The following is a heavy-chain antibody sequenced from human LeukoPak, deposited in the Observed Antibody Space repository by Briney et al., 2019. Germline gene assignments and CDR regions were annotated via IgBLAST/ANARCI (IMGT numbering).Heavy chain of an antibody. CDR3: TRDQGIPGAIPREYFDY. CDR2: ISSSTSHT. V-gene: IGHV3-48*03. CDR1: GFTLSTYE. Sequence: GGSLRLSCAASGFTLSTYEMTWVRQAPGKGLEWVSFISSSTSHTFYADSVKGRFTIFRDTAKNSLYLQMNNLRGEDTAVYYCTRDQGIPGAIPREYFDYWGQGTLVTVSS. J-gene: IGHJ4*02. D-gene: IGHD2-2*01.